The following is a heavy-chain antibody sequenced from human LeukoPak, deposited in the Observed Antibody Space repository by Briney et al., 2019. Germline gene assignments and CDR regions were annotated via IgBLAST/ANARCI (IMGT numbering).Heavy chain of an antibody. J-gene: IGHJ6*03. CDR3: ARGPPRGKYYYMDV. Sequence: PGGSLRLSCAASGFTFSSFDMHWVRQPPGQGLEWVSTIGTASDIYYPGSVEGRFTLSRDNSKNSLYLQMNSLTAGDTAVYYCARGPPRGKYYYMDVWGKGTTVTVSS. D-gene: IGHD1-1*01. V-gene: IGHV3-13*01. CDR2: IGTASDI. CDR1: GFTFSSFD.